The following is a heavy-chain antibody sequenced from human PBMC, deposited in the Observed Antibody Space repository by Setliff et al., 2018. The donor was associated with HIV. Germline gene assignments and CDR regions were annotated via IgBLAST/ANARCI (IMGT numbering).Heavy chain of an antibody. CDR2: INPSGGGT. J-gene: IGHJ3*02. CDR1: GYTFTSYG. Sequence: ASVKVSCKASGYTFTSYGISWLRQAPGQGLEWMGIINPSGGGTSYAQKFQGRVTMTRDKSTSTVYMELSSLRSGDTAVYYCARDDADTAMVIAFDIWGQGTMVTVSS. CDR3: ARDDADTAMVIAFDI. V-gene: IGHV1-46*01. D-gene: IGHD5-18*01.